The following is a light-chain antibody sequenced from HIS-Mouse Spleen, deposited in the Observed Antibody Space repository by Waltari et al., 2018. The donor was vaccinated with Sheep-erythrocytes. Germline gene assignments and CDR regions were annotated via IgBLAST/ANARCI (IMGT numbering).Light chain of an antibody. CDR1: SSDVGGYNY. V-gene: IGLV2-14*01. CDR3: SSYTSSSTWV. J-gene: IGLJ3*02. Sequence: QSALTQPASVSGSPGQSITISCTGTSSDVGGYNYVSCYQQHPGKAPKPMIYEVSNRPSGVSTRFSGSKSGNTASLTISGLQAEDEADYYCSSYTSSSTWVFGGGTKLTVL. CDR2: EVS.